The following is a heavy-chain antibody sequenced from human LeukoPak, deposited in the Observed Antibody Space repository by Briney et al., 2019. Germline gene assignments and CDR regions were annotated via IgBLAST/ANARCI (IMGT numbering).Heavy chain of an antibody. V-gene: IGHV3-43*02. J-gene: IGHJ4*02. Sequence: PGGSLRLSCAASGFTFDDYGMHWVRQAPGKGLEWVSLISGDGGNTYYADSVKGRFTISRDNSKSSLYLQMNSLRTEDNALYYCAKGGLGRTVMAHLDYWGQGTLVTVSS. CDR1: GFTFDDYG. D-gene: IGHD5-18*01. CDR2: ISGDGGNT. CDR3: AKGGLGRTVMAHLDY.